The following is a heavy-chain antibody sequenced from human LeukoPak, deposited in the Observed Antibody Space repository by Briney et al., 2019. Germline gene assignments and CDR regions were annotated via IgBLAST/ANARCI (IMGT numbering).Heavy chain of an antibody. V-gene: IGHV3-21*01. D-gene: IGHD1-14*01. CDR1: GFTFSSYE. J-gene: IGHJ1*01. Sequence: PGGSLRLSCAASGFTFSSYEMNWVRQAPGKGLEWVSSISSSSSYIYYADSVKGRFTISRDNAKNSLYLQMNSLRAEDTAVYYCARDVRNSEYFQHWGQGTLVTVSS. CDR2: ISSSSSYI. CDR3: ARDVRNSEYFQH.